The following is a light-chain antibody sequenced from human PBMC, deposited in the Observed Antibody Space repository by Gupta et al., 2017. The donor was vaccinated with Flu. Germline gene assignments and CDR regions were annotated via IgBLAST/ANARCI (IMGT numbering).Light chain of an antibody. J-gene: IGKJ3*01. CDR1: QSVSSSY. CDR2: GAS. V-gene: IGKV3-20*01. Sequence: EIVLTQSPGPLSLSQGERATLSCRASQSVSSSYLAWYQQKPGQAPRLLIYGASSRATGIPDRFSGSGSGTDFTLTISRLEPENFAVYYCQQYGSSHSFTFGPGTKVDIK. CDR3: QQYGSSHSFT.